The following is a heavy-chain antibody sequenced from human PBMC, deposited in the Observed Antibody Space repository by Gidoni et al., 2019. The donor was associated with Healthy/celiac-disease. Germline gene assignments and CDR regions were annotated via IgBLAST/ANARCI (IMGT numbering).Heavy chain of an antibody. CDR1: GFTLDVYA. Sequence: DVQLVYSGAGLLLPGRSLQLSCAASGFTLDVYAMHWVRQAPGKGLEWVSGISWNSGSIGYADSVKGRFTISRDNAKNSLYLQMNRLRAEDTALYYCAASRGWGQGTLVTVSS. J-gene: IGHJ4*02. CDR3: AASRG. D-gene: IGHD3-10*01. CDR2: ISWNSGSI. V-gene: IGHV3-9*01.